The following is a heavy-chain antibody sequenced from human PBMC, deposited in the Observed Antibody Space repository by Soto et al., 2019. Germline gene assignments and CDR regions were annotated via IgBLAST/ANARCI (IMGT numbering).Heavy chain of an antibody. CDR1: GYTLTELS. V-gene: IGHV1-24*01. Sequence: ASVKVSCKVSGYTLTELSMHWVRQAPGKGLEWMGGFDPEDGETIYAQKFQGRVTMTEDTSTDTAYMELGSLRSEDTAVYYCATGKPDDRVRGVIIGEGYYYYMDVWGKGTTVTVSS. J-gene: IGHJ6*03. CDR2: FDPEDGET. CDR3: ATGKPDDRVRGVIIGEGYYYYMDV. D-gene: IGHD3-10*02.